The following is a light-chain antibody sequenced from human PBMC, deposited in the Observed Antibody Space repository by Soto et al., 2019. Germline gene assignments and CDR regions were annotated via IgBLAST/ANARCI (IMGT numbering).Light chain of an antibody. J-gene: IGKJ3*01. V-gene: IGKV3-20*01. CDR2: GAS. CDR1: QRVSSSY. CDR3: QQHGSSIT. Sequence: EIVLTQSPGTLSLSPGERATLSCRASQRVSSSYLAWYQQKPGQAPRLLIYGASSRATGIPDRFSGSGSGTDFTLTISRLEPEDFAVYYCQQHGSSITFGPGTKVDIK.